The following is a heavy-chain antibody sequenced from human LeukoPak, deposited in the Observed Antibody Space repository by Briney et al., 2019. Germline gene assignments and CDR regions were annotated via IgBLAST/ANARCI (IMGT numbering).Heavy chain of an antibody. CDR3: AREDVVLVDAVRYYYYGMDV. V-gene: IGHV1-46*01. CDR1: GGTVTGYY. CDR2: INPSGGST. D-gene: IGHD2-8*01. Sequence: GDSVKCSGKSSGGTVTGYYVDLGRQAPGQGLEWMGIINPSGGSTSYAQKFQDRVTMTRDTSTSTVYMELSSLKSEDTAVYYCAREDVVLVDAVRYYYYGMDVWGQGTTVTVSS. J-gene: IGHJ6*02.